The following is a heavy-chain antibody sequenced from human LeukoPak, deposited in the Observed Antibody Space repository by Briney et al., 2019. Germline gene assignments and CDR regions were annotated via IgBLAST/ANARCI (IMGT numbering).Heavy chain of an antibody. D-gene: IGHD3-10*01. CDR2: IKQDGSEK. CDR3: ARGLYGSGSSYYYYGMDV. CDR1: GFTFSSYA. Sequence: GSLRLSCAASGFTFSSYAMSWVRQAPGKGLEWVANIKQDGSEKYYVDSVKGRFTISGDNAKNSLYLQMNSLRAEDTAVYYCARGLYGSGSSYYYYGMDVWGQGTTVTVSS. V-gene: IGHV3-7*01. J-gene: IGHJ6*02.